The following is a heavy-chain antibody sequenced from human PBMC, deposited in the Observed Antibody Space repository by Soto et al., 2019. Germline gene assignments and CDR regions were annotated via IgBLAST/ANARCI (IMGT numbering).Heavy chain of an antibody. CDR2: IDGTGAYI. V-gene: IGHV3-23*01. CDR3: ARNMAKPTYDS. Sequence: ELQLLESGGGLAQPGGSLRLSCTASGFTFSSYPMTWVRQAPGKGLEWVSAIDGTGAYIYYINSVKGRFTISRDNSKNTLYLQMNSLRAEDTAVYYCARNMAKPTYDSWGQGTLVTVSP. J-gene: IGHJ5*01. CDR1: GFTFSSYP. D-gene: IGHD1-1*01.